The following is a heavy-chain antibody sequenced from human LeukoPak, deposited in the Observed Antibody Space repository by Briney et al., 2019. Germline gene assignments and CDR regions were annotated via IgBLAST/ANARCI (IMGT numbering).Heavy chain of an antibody. V-gene: IGHV4-4*02. J-gene: IGHJ5*02. Sequence: SGTLSLTCVVSGGSISSSNWWSWVRQPPGKGLEWIGEIYHSGSTNSNPSLKSRVTISLDTSKNQFSLKLSSVTAADTAVYYCARDWTGGVSWFDPWGQGTLVTVSS. D-gene: IGHD3-16*01. CDR1: GGSISSSNW. CDR3: ARDWTGGVSWFDP. CDR2: IYHSGST.